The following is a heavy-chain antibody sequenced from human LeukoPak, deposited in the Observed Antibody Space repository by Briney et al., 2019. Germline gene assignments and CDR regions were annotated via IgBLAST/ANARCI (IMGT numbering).Heavy chain of an antibody. V-gene: IGHV4-4*07. D-gene: IGHD3-9*01. Sequence: SETLSLTCTVSGDSISSYYWTWIRQPAGKGLEWIGRMHTSGSTNYNPSLKSRVTMSVNTSTKGFSLTLSSVTAADTAVYYCARVVSPYYNILTGYSNWLDPWGQGTLVIVSS. CDR3: ARVVSPYYNILTGYSNWLDP. CDR1: GDSISSYY. J-gene: IGHJ5*02. CDR2: MHTSGST.